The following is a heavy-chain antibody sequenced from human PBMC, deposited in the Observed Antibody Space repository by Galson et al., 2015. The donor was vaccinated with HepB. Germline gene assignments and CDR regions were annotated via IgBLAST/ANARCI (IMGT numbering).Heavy chain of an antibody. CDR2: MHPGDSSC. V-gene: IGHV5-51*01. Sequence: QSGAEVKKTGEPLKISCKASGYNFTNYWIGWVRQKPGKGLEWMGIMHPGDSSCRYSLSFQGQVTLSADRSIGAAYLQWSRLRTSDSAIYYCATCGGSSITAHGGNWFDHWGQGTPVIVSS. J-gene: IGHJ5*02. CDR1: GYNFTNYW. CDR3: ATCGGSSITAHGGNWFDH. D-gene: IGHD1-20*01.